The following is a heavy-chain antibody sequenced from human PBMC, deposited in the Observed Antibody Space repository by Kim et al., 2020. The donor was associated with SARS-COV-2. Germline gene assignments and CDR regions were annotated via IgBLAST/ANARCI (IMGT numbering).Heavy chain of an antibody. V-gene: IGHV5-51*01. D-gene: IGHD4-17*01. J-gene: IGHJ4*02. Sequence: RYSPSCQGQVTISVDKSISTAYLQWSSLKASDTAMYYCARRDSTYGGNSDYWGQGTLVTVSS. CDR3: ARRDSTYGGNSDY.